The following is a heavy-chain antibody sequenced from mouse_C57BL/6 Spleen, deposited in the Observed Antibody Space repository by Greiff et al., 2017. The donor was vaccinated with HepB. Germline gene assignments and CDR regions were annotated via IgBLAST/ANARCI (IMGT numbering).Heavy chain of an antibody. V-gene: IGHV14-4*01. CDR1: GFNFTDDY. CDR2: IDPENGDT. Sequence: EVKVEESGAELVRPGASVKLSCTASGFNFTDDYMHWVKQRPEQGLEWIGWIDPENGDTEYASKFQGKATITADTSSNTAYLQLSSLTSEDTSVYYFTTGYGGFAYWGQGTLVTVSA. CDR3: TTGYGGFAY. D-gene: IGHD2-2*01. J-gene: IGHJ3*01.